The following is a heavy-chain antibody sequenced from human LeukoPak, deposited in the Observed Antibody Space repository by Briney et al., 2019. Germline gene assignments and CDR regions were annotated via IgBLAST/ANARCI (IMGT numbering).Heavy chain of an antibody. CDR2: IYHSGST. J-gene: IGHJ5*02. D-gene: IGHD4-11*01. V-gene: IGHV4-38-2*01. Sequence: SETLSLTCAVSGYSISSGYYWGWIRQPPGKGLDWIGSIYHSGSTYYNPSLKSRVTISVDTSKNQFSLKLSSVTAADTAVYYCARRGMTTNWFDPWGQGTLVTVSS. CDR1: GYSISSGYY. CDR3: ARRGMTTNWFDP.